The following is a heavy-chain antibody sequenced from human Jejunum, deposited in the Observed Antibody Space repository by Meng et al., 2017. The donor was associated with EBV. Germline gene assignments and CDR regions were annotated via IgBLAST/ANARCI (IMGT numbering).Heavy chain of an antibody. V-gene: IGHV4-61*08. Sequence: QEQLQEPGPGLVKPSGTLSLTCTVSGGSVSSGGYYWSWIRQPPGKGLEWIGYIYNSESTNYKSSLKSRVTISADTSKNQFSLRLSSVTAADTAVYYCARDQNGSYFAYWGQGTLVTVSS. CDR1: GGSVSSGGYY. D-gene: IGHD1-26*01. CDR3: ARDQNGSYFAY. CDR2: IYNSEST. J-gene: IGHJ4*02.